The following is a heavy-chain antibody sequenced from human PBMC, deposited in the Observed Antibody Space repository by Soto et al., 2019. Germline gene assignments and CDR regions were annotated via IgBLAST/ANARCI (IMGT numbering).Heavy chain of an antibody. D-gene: IGHD2-2*01. Sequence: PGGSLRLSCAAPGFTFSSYWMSWVRQAPGKGLEWVANIKQDGSEKYYVDSVKGRFTISRDNAKNSLYLQMNSLRAEDTAVYYCARGCSSTSCRYYYYMDVWGKGTTVTVSS. CDR1: GFTFSSYW. J-gene: IGHJ6*03. CDR3: ARGCSSTSCRYYYYMDV. CDR2: IKQDGSEK. V-gene: IGHV3-7*04.